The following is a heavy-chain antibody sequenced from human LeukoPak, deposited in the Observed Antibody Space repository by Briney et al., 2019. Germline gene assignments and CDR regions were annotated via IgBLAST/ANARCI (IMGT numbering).Heavy chain of an antibody. D-gene: IGHD6-13*01. CDR2: ISYDGSNK. CDR1: GFTFSSYG. V-gene: IGHV3-30*18. CDR3: AKPGIAAAGTKGVWSDP. J-gene: IGHJ5*02. Sequence: PGRSLRLSCAASGFTFSSYGMHWVRQAPGKGLEWVAVISYDGSNKYYADSVKGRFTISRDNSKNTLYLQMNSLRAEDTAVYYCAKPGIAAAGTKGVWSDPWGQGTLVTVSS.